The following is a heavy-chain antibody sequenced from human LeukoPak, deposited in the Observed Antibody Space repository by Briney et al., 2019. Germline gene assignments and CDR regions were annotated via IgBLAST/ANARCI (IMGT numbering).Heavy chain of an antibody. CDR3: ARVGYYDSSGYYGGRGDYLDY. J-gene: IGHJ4*02. CDR2: IYYSGST. CDR1: GGSISSYY. V-gene: IGHV4-59*01. Sequence: SETLSLTCTVSGGSISSYYWSWIRQPPGKGLEWIGYIYYSGSTNYNPSLKSRVTISVDTPKNQFSLKLSSVTAADTAVYYCARVGYYDSSGYYGGRGDYLDYWGQGTLVTVSS. D-gene: IGHD3-22*01.